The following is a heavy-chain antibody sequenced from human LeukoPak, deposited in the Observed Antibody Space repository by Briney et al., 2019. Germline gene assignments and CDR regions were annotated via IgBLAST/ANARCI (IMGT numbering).Heavy chain of an antibody. J-gene: IGHJ4*02. D-gene: IGHD6-13*01. CDR3: AKGDRDPIRSHYSSSWFYDY. CDR2: ISGSGGST. V-gene: IGHV3-23*01. Sequence: GGSLRLSCAASGFTFSSYAMSWVRQAPGKGLEWVSAISGSGGSTYYADSVKGRFTISRDSSKNTLYLQMNSLRAEDTAVYYCAKGDRDPIRSHYSSSWFYDYWGQGTLVTVSS. CDR1: GFTFSSYA.